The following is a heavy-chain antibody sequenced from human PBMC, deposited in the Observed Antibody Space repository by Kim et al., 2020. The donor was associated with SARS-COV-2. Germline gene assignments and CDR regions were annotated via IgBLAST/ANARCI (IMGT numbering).Heavy chain of an antibody. CDR3: ARDVNTGNGMDV. V-gene: IGHV6-1*01. Sequence: SQTLSLTCAISGDTVSSKSASWNWIRQSPSRGLEWLGRTYYYMSKWYSDYAVSVKSRIAINPDTSKNQCSLQLNSVTPEDTAVYYCARDVNTGNGMDVWGQGTTVTVSS. CDR2: TYYYMSKWYS. J-gene: IGHJ6*02. CDR1: GDTVSSKSAS.